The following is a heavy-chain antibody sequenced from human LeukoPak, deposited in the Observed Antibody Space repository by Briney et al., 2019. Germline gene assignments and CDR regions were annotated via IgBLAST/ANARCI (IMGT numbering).Heavy chain of an antibody. CDR3: ARAFGYGGSPPWCDP. Sequence: KPSETLSLTCAVSGYTFSSGYYWGLIRQPRGEGVWGIRSNYHSGDTYYNPSLKSRVTISIDTSKNEFSLKLNSVTAADTGVYYCARAFGYGGSPPWCDPWGQGTLVTVSS. J-gene: IGHJ5*02. D-gene: IGHD6-13*01. V-gene: IGHV4-38-2*01. CDR1: GYTFSSGYY. CDR2: NYHSGDT.